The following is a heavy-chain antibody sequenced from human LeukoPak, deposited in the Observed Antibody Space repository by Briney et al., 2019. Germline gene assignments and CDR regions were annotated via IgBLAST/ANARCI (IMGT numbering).Heavy chain of an antibody. CDR2: INWNSGSI. CDR1: GFTFDDYA. Sequence: GGSLRLSCAASGFTFDDYAMHWVRQAPGKGLEWVSGINWNSGSIGYVDSVRGRFTISRDNAKNSLYLQMNSLRAEDTAVYYCARAGRSGWGQGTLVTVSS. V-gene: IGHV3-9*01. CDR3: ARAGRSG. J-gene: IGHJ4*02.